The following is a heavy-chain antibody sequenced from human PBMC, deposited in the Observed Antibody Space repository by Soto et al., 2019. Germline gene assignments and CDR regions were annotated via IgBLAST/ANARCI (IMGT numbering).Heavy chain of an antibody. V-gene: IGHV1-69*01. J-gene: IGHJ6*02. D-gene: IGHD6-6*01. Sequence: QVQLVQSGAEVKKPGSSVKVSCKASGGTFSSYAISWVRQAPGQGLEWMGGIIPIFGTANYAQKFQGRVTITADESTSTAYMELSSLRSEDTAVYYCATDLSIAARLSSGMDVWGQGTTVTVSS. CDR1: GGTFSSYA. CDR3: ATDLSIAARLSSGMDV. CDR2: IIPIFGTA.